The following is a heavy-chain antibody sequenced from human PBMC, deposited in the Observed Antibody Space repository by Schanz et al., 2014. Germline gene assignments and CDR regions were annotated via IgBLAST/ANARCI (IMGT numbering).Heavy chain of an antibody. Sequence: QVQLVESGGGVVQPGRSLRLSCAASGFTFSSYGMHWVRQAPGKGLEWVAVIWYDGNNKFYADSVKGRFIISRDNSKNNPDLQLNRMRAADTAVYYCARDKGGYYPFDYWGQGSLVTVSS. D-gene: IGHD3-22*01. CDR3: ARDKGGYYPFDY. CDR2: IWYDGNNK. J-gene: IGHJ4*02. V-gene: IGHV3-33*01. CDR1: GFTFSSYG.